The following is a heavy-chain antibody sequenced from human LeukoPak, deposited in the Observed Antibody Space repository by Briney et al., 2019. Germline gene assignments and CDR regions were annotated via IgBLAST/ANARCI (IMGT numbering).Heavy chain of an antibody. V-gene: IGHV4-59*01. J-gene: IGHJ6*03. Sequence: SETLSLTCTVSGGSISSYYWSWIRQPPGKGVEWIGYTYYSGSTNYNPSLKSRVTISVDTSKNQFSLKLSSVTAADTAVYYCARYSSGWLYYYYYYMDVWGKGTTVTVSS. CDR2: TYYSGST. D-gene: IGHD6-19*01. CDR3: ARYSSGWLYYYYYYMDV. CDR1: GGSISSYY.